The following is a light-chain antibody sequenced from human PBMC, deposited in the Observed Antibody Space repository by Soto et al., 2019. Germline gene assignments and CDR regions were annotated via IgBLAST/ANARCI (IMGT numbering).Light chain of an antibody. J-gene: IGKJ1*01. CDR2: DVS. Sequence: IVLTQSPATLSLSPGKRSTLSSRASQNISNYLIWYQQKHGQAPRILIYDVSNRATGIPARFSVSVSGTDGTITISRLQPEDGAVYYCQQSGSSRWTFCQGTKVDIK. V-gene: IGKV3-11*01. CDR3: QQSGSSRWT. CDR1: QNISNY.